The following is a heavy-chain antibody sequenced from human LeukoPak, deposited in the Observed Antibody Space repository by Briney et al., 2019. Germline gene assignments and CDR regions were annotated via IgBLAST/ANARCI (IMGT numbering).Heavy chain of an antibody. V-gene: IGHV3-33*01. CDR2: IWYDGSNK. CDR1: GFTFSSYG. CDR3: AREQWPAFYYYYYGMDV. Sequence: VGSLRLSCAASGFTFSSYGMHWVRQAPGKGLEWVAVIWYDGSNKYYADSVKGRFTISRDNSKNTLYQQMNSLRAEDTAVYHCAREQWPAFYYYYYGMDVWGQGTTVTVSS. J-gene: IGHJ6*02. D-gene: IGHD6-19*01.